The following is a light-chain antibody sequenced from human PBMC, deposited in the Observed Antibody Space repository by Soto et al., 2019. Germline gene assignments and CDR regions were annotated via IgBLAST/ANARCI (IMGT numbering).Light chain of an antibody. CDR2: DVS. CDR3: QQYSSYWT. Sequence: DIQMTQSPSILSASVGDRVTITCRASQSIRNWLAWYKQKPKKAPKLLIYDVSSLESGVPSRLSGSGSGTEFTLTISSMQPDDFATYYCQQYSSYWTFGHGTKVDIK. J-gene: IGKJ1*01. CDR1: QSIRNW. V-gene: IGKV1-5*01.